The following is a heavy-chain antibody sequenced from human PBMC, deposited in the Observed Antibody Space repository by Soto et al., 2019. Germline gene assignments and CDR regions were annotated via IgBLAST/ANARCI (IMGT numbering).Heavy chain of an antibody. V-gene: IGHV3-66*01. Sequence: EVQLLQSGGGLAHPGGSRRLSCAASEFTLSGHFMSWVRQPPGKGLEWVSIMFSGGSTDYADSVKGRFIISRDNSKNILYLQMNNLRAEDTATYYCPKIYGSGSYHWGQGARVIVSS. CDR3: PKIYGSGSYH. J-gene: IGHJ5*02. CDR1: EFTLSGHF. CDR2: MFSGGST. D-gene: IGHD3-10*01.